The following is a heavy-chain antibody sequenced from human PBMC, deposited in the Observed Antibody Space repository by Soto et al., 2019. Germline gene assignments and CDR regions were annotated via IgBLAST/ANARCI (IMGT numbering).Heavy chain of an antibody. Sequence: ASVKVSCKASGYTLTSYGISWVLQAPGQGLEWMGWISTIKGNTHYAQNLQGRVTMTTDTSTSTVYMELRSLRSDDTAVYYCARDYSGDTAMADYGMDVWGQGTTVTVSS. V-gene: IGHV1-18*04. CDR2: ISTIKGNT. CDR1: GYTLTSYG. J-gene: IGHJ6*02. D-gene: IGHD5-18*01. CDR3: ARDYSGDTAMADYGMDV.